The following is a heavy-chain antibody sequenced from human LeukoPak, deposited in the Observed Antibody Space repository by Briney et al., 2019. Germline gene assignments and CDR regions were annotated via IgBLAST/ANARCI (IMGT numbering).Heavy chain of an antibody. CDR2: IGTAGDT. V-gene: IGHV3-13*01. J-gene: IGHJ4*02. CDR3: ARVQPHPLSVAAAGGFDY. D-gene: IGHD6-13*01. CDR1: GFTFSSYD. Sequence: GGSLRLSCAASGFTFSSYDMHWVRQATGKGLEWVSAIGTAGDTYYPGSVKGRFTISRENAKNSLYLQMNSLRAGDTAVYYCARVQPHPLSVAAAGGFDYWGQGTLVTVSS.